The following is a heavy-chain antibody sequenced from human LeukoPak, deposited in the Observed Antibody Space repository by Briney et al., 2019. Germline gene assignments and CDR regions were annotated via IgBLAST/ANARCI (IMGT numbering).Heavy chain of an antibody. CDR3: ARVTRHCSGGICFFDY. CDR2: IYTSGST. V-gene: IGHV4-4*07. J-gene: IGHJ4*02. Sequence: PSGTLSLTCTVSGGSISSYYWSWIRQPAGRGLEWIGRIYTSGSTNYNPSLKSRVTMSVDTSKNQFSLKLSSVTAADTAVYYCARVTRHCSGGICFFDYWGQGTLVTVSS. CDR1: GGSISSYY. D-gene: IGHD2-15*01.